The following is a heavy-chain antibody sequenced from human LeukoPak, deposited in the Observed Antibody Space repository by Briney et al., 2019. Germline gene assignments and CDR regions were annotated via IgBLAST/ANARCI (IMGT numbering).Heavy chain of an antibody. CDR2: ISSSGSTI. V-gene: IGHV3-48*03. CDR3: ARDSGSFYDY. Sequence: QSGGSLRLSCAASGFAFGNYAVSWVRQAPGKGLEWVSYISSSGSTIYYADSVKGRFTISRDNAKNSLYLQMNSLRAEDTAVYYCARDSGSFYDYWGQGTLVTVSS. D-gene: IGHD5-12*01. CDR1: GFAFGNYA. J-gene: IGHJ4*02.